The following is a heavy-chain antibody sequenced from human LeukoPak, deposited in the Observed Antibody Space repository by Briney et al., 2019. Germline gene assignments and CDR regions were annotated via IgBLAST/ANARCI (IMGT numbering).Heavy chain of an antibody. V-gene: IGHV5-51*01. D-gene: IGHD4-17*01. CDR2: IYPGDSDT. CDR3: ARLPGGGGDYVRGYYMDV. J-gene: IGHJ6*03. Sequence: GESLKISCKGSGYSFTSYWIGWVRQMPGKGLEWVGIIYPGDSDTRYSPSFQGQVTISADKSISTAYLQWSSLKASDTAMYYCARLPGGGGDYVRGYYMDVWGKGTTVTVSS. CDR1: GYSFTSYW.